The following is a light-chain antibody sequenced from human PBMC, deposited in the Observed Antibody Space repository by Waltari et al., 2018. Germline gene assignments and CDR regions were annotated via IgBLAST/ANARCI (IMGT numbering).Light chain of an antibody. CDR1: LSVRRSA. J-gene: IGKJ3*01. V-gene: IGKV3-20*01. Sequence: STLSVRRSALPWYQPNPGQAPRLLLYGASSRATGLPDSFRGSGCGRDFTLTISRLEPEECAVYYCQQYYTSPRLTFGPGTKVDIK. CDR3: QQYYTSPRLT. CDR2: GAS.